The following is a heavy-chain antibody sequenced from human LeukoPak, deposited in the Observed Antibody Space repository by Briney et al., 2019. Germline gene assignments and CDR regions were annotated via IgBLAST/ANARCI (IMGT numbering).Heavy chain of an antibody. Sequence: ASVKVSFKASGYTFTDYYMHWVRQAPGQGRDWMGWINPNSGGTKYAQNFQGRVTLTTDTSINTAYMELSSLRSDDTAVYYCAREGRNGYNEGYFDYWGQGTLVTVSS. CDR2: INPNSGGT. D-gene: IGHD5-24*01. CDR1: GYTFTDYY. J-gene: IGHJ4*02. CDR3: AREGRNGYNEGYFDY. V-gene: IGHV1-2*02.